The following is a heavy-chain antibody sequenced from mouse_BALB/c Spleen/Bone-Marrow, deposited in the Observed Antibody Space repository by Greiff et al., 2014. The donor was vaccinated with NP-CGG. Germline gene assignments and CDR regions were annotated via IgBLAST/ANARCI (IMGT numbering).Heavy chain of an antibody. V-gene: IGHV14-3*02. CDR1: GFKIEDTY. CDR2: MDPANGNT. Sequence: EVQLQQSGAELVKPGASVKLSCTASGFKIEDTYMHWGKKRTEQGLEWSGRMDPANGNTKYDPKFQGKATITADTSSNTAYLQLSSLTSEDTAVYYCAIYYGNYYAMDYWGQGTSVTVSS. D-gene: IGHD2-1*01. J-gene: IGHJ4*01. CDR3: AIYYGNYYAMDY.